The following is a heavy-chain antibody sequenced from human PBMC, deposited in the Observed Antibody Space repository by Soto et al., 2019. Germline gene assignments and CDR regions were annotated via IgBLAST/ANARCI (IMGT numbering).Heavy chain of an antibody. D-gene: IGHD6-13*01. V-gene: IGHV4-34*01. Sequence: SETLSLTCAVYGGSFSGYYWSWIRQPPGKGLEWIGEINHSGSTNYNPSLKSRVTISVDTSKNQFSLKLSSVTAADTAVYYCARDSGYSSSWPSGFDPWGQGTLVTVSS. J-gene: IGHJ5*02. CDR2: INHSGST. CDR1: GGSFSGYY. CDR3: ARDSGYSSSWPSGFDP.